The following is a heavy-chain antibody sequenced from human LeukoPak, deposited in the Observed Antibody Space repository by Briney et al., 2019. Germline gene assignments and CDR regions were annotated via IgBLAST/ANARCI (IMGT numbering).Heavy chain of an antibody. CDR3: AKKVIGYCSGGSCYYDY. CDR2: ISGSGSTT. CDR1: GFIFSSYA. J-gene: IGHJ4*02. V-gene: IGHV3-23*01. D-gene: IGHD2-15*01. Sequence: GGSLRLSCAASGFIFSSYAMSWVRQAPGKGLEWVSAISGSGSTTYYAETVKSRFTISRDNSKNTLYLQMNSLRADDTAVYYCAKKVIGYCSGGSCYYDYWGQGTLVTVSS.